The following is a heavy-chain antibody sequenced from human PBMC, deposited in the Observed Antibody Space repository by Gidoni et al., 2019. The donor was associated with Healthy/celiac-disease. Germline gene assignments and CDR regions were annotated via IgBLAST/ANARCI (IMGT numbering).Heavy chain of an antibody. D-gene: IGHD1-26*01. CDR2: INPSGGST. CDR3: ASGGSGSELFQH. Sequence: QVQLVQSGAEVKKPGASVKVSCTASGYTFTSYYMHWGRQAPGQGLEWMGIINPSGGSTSYGQKFQGRVTMTRDTSTSTVYMELSSLRSEDTAVYYCASGGSGSELFQHWGQGTLVTVSS. J-gene: IGHJ1*01. V-gene: IGHV1-46*01. CDR1: GYTFTSYY.